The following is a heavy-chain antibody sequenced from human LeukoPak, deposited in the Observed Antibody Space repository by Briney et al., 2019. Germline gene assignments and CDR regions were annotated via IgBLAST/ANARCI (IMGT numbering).Heavy chain of an antibody. CDR2: IYYSGST. V-gene: IGHV4-59*08. Sequence: SETLSLTCTVSGGSISSYYWSWIRQPPGKGLEWIGYIYYSGSTNYNPSLKGRVTISVDTSKNQFSLKLSSVTAADTAVYYCARHRTQITMVVVVTSDYFDYWGQGTLATVSS. CDR3: ARHRTQITMVVVVTSDYFDY. CDR1: GGSISSYY. J-gene: IGHJ4*02. D-gene: IGHD3-22*01.